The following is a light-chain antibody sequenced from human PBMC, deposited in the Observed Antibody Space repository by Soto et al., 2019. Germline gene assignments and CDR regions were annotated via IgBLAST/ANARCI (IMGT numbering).Light chain of an antibody. J-gene: IGKJ4*01. CDR1: QSFTSSY. CDR3: QQYVNSPLT. Sequence: EIVWTQAPGTLSLSPGERATLSGRASQSFTSSYLARYQQKPGQAPRLLIYGASKTATGIPDRFSGSGSGTDFTLTISRVEPEDFAVYYCQQYVNSPLTFGGGTKVEIK. V-gene: IGKV3-20*01. CDR2: GAS.